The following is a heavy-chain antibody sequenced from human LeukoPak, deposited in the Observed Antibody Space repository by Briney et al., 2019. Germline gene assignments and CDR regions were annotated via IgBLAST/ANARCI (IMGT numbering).Heavy chain of an antibody. D-gene: IGHD3-22*01. CDR3: ARIVKDITMIVVVRGDLVY. Sequence: GGSLPVPCAASGFTFSSYAMHWVRRAPGKGLEWVAVISYDGSNKYYADSVKGRFTISRDNSKNTLYLQMNSLRAEDTAVYYCARIVKDITMIVVVRGDLVYW. CDR2: ISYDGSNK. J-gene: IGHJ4*01. CDR1: GFTFSSYA. V-gene: IGHV3-30*04.